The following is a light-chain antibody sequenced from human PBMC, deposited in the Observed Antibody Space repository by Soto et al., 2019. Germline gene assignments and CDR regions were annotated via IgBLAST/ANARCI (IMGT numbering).Light chain of an antibody. J-gene: IGLJ3*02. Sequence: QSALTQPPSASGSPGQSVTISCTGTSSDVGGYNYVSWYQQHPGKAPKLMISEVSKRPSGVPDRFSGSKSGNTASLTVSGLQAEDEADYYCSSYAGSNHNWVFGGGTKLTVL. V-gene: IGLV2-8*01. CDR3: SSYAGSNHNWV. CDR1: SSDVGGYNY. CDR2: EVS.